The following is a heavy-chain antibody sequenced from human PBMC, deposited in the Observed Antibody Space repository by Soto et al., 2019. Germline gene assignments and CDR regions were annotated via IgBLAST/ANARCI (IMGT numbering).Heavy chain of an antibody. Sequence: PSETLSLTCAVYGGSFSGYYWSWIRQPPGKGLEWIGEINHSGSTNYNPSLKSRVTISVDTSKNQFSLKLSSVTAADTAVYYCAHSPPDLGDTAMALFDYWGQGTLVTVSS. V-gene: IGHV4-34*01. J-gene: IGHJ4*02. CDR1: GGSFSGYY. CDR2: INHSGST. D-gene: IGHD5-18*01. CDR3: AHSPPDLGDTAMALFDY.